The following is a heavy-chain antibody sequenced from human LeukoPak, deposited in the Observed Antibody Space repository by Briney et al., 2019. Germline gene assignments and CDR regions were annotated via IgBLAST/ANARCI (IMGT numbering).Heavy chain of an antibody. Sequence: RASETLSLTCTVSGGSISSSSYYWGWIRQPPGKGLEWIGSIYYSGSTNDNPSLKSRVTISVDTSKNQFSLKLSSVTAADTAVYYCARQGRNAWVRGVTSLDWFDPWGQGTLVTVSS. V-gene: IGHV4-39*01. CDR1: GGSISSSSYY. CDR2: IYYSGST. J-gene: IGHJ5*02. D-gene: IGHD3-10*01. CDR3: ARQGRNAWVRGVTSLDWFDP.